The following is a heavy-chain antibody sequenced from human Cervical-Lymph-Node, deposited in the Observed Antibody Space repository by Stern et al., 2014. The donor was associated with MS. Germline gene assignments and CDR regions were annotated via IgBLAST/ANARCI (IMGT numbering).Heavy chain of an antibody. CDR3: ATDSGYRSPNYGMDV. Sequence: VQLVESGAEVKKPGASVKVSCKASGYTFTSYYMHWVRQAPGQGLEWMGIINPSGCSTSYAQKFQGRVTMTRDTSTSTVYMELSSLRSEDTAVYYCATDSGYRSPNYGMDVWGQGTTVTVSS. CDR1: GYTFTSYY. CDR2: INPSGCST. V-gene: IGHV1-46*03. D-gene: IGHD5-12*01. J-gene: IGHJ6*02.